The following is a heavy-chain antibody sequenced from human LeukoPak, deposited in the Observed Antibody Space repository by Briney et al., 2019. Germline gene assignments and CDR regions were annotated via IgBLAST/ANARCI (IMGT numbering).Heavy chain of an antibody. CDR3: ARDDYGDYVLDY. CDR2: ISPSGTDI. V-gene: IGHV3-11*01. CDR1: GFTFSDTY. J-gene: IGHJ4*02. Sequence: GGSLRLSCAVSGFTFSDTYMTWIRQAPGKGLESLSYISPSGTDISYADSVKGRFTISRDNAKNSLYLQMNSLRVEDTAVYYCARDDYGDYVLDYWGQGTLVTVSS. D-gene: IGHD4-17*01.